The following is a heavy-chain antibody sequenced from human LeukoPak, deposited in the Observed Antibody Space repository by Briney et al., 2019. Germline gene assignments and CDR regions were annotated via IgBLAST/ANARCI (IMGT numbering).Heavy chain of an antibody. V-gene: IGHV3-7*01. Sequence: GGSLRLSCAASGFTFSSYWMSWVRQAPGKGREWVANIKQDGSEKYYVDSVKGRFTISRDNAKNSLYLQMNSLRAEDTAVYYCARDSEYGDYALDYWGQETLVTVSS. D-gene: IGHD4-17*01. CDR1: GFTFSSYW. CDR2: IKQDGSEK. CDR3: ARDSEYGDYALDY. J-gene: IGHJ4*02.